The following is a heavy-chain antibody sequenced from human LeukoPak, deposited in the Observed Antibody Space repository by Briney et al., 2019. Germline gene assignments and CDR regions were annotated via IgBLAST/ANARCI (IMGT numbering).Heavy chain of an antibody. J-gene: IGHJ4*02. CDR2: ISWDGGST. CDR3: ARVSLTGYYAFDN. Sequence: GGSLRLSCAVSGFTIDDYTMHWVRQAPGKGLEWVSLISWDGGSTYYPDSVKGRFTISRDTAKSSLLLQMNSLRAEDTAMYYCARVSLTGYYAFDNCGQGTLVTVPS. V-gene: IGHV3-43*01. CDR1: GFTIDDYT. D-gene: IGHD3-9*01.